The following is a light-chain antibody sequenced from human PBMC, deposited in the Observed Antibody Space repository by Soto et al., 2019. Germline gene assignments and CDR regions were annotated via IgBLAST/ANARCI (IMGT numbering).Light chain of an antibody. CDR1: QSVSSSF. Sequence: EIVLTRSPGTLSLSPGERATLSCRASQSVSSSFLAWYQQKPGQAPRLLIYGASNRATGIPDRFSGSGSGTDFTLTISRLEPEDFAVYYCQQYDSSPWTFGQGTKVEIK. V-gene: IGKV3-20*01. J-gene: IGKJ1*01. CDR2: GAS. CDR3: QQYDSSPWT.